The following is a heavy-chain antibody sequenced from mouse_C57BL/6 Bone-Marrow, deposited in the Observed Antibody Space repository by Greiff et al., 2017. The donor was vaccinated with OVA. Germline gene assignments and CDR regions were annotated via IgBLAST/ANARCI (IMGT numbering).Heavy chain of an antibody. CDR2: IHPNSGST. V-gene: IGHV1-64*01. D-gene: IGHD2-3*01. CDR3: AREQIYDGYPAWFAY. Sequence: QVQLQQPGAELVKPGASVKLSCKASGYTFTSYWMHWVKQRPGQGLEWIGMIHPNSGSTNYNEKFKSKATLTVDKSSSTAYMQLSSLTSEDSAVYYCAREQIYDGYPAWFAYWGQGTLVTVSA. CDR1: GYTFTSYW. J-gene: IGHJ3*01.